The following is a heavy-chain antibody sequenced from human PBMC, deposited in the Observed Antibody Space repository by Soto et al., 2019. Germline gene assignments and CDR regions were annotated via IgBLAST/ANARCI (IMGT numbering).Heavy chain of an antibody. Sequence: QVQLVQSGAEVKKPGASVKVSCKASGYTFTSYGISWGRQAPGQGLEWMGWISAYNGNTNYEQKLQGRVTMTTNTPTSTADMELRSLRSDDTAVYYSARDRRVPAAMATYHYYGMDVWGQGTTVTVSS. J-gene: IGHJ6*02. CDR3: ARDRRVPAAMATYHYYGMDV. CDR2: ISAYNGNT. CDR1: GYTFTSYG. D-gene: IGHD2-2*01. V-gene: IGHV1-18*01.